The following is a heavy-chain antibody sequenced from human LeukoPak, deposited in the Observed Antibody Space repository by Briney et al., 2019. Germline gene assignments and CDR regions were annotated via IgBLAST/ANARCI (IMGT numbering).Heavy chain of an antibody. CDR1: GFTVSSNY. D-gene: IGHD6-13*01. Sequence: GGSLRLSCAASGFTVSSNYMSWVRQAPGKGLEWVSVIYSGGSTYYADSVKGRFTISRDNSKNTLYLQMNSLRAEDTAVYYCARYSVSYSSSWGFDYWGQGTLVTVSS. J-gene: IGHJ4*02. CDR2: IYSGGST. V-gene: IGHV3-53*01. CDR3: ARYSVSYSSSWGFDY.